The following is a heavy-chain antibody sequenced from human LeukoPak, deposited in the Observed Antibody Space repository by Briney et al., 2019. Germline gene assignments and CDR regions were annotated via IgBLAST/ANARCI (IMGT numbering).Heavy chain of an antibody. CDR2: ISYDGANT. Sequence: PGRSLRLSCTASGFTFNSYALHWVRQAPGKGLEWVALISYDGANTYYADSMKGRFTISRDNSKNTLYLQMSSLRAEDTAVYYCVRDDGDDYLWGSHGAFDFWGQGATVTVSS. CDR1: GFTFNSYA. J-gene: IGHJ3*01. D-gene: IGHD3-16*01. V-gene: IGHV3-30-3*01. CDR3: VRDDGDDYLWGSHGAFDF.